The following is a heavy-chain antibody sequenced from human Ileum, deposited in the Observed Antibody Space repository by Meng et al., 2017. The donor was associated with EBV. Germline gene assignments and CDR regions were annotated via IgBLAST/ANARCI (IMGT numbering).Heavy chain of an antibody. J-gene: IGHJ4*02. CDR3: ARQSDHYYGSGSYYDY. D-gene: IGHD3-10*01. V-gene: IGHV4-39*01. CDR1: VGSISSSSYY. Sequence: QPQEAGPGLVKPSGTLSLTCTFVVGSISSSSYYWGWIRQPPGKGLEWIGMIYYSGNTYYNPSLKSRVTISVDTSKNQFSLRLSSVTAADAALYYCARQSDHYYGSGSYYDYWGQGTLVTVSS. CDR2: IYYSGNT.